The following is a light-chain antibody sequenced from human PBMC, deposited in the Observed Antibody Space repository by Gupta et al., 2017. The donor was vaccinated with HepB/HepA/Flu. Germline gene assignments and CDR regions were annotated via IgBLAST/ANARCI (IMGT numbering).Light chain of an antibody. CDR3: QAWDSNTVV. Sequence: SYELTQPPSVSVSPGQTASITCSGDKLGDKYACWYQQKPGQSPVLVIYKDSKRPSGIPERFSGSNSGTTATLTISGTQAMDEADYYSQAWDSNTVVFGGGTKLTVL. V-gene: IGLV3-1*01. CDR1: KLGDKY. CDR2: KDS. J-gene: IGLJ2*01.